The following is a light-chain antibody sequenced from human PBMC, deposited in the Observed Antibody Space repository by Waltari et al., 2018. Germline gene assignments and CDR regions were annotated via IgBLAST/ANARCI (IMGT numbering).Light chain of an antibody. J-gene: IGLJ1*01. CDR2: EEN. Sequence: SYVLTQSPSVSVAPGQTARITCGGNNIGSKSVHWYQQKPGQAPVLVVYEENDRPSGIPERFSGFNSGKTVTLTISRVEAGDEADYYCQVWDSISDHYVFGSGTKVTVL. CDR3: QVWDSISDHYV. V-gene: IGLV3-21*02. CDR1: NIGSKS.